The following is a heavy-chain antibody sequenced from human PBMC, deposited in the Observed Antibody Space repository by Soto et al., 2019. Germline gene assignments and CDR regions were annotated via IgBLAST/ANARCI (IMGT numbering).Heavy chain of an antibody. J-gene: IGHJ4*02. CDR2: IYYSGST. CDR3: ARLNPLRYFDY. Sequence: QVQLQESGPGLVKPSETLSLSCTVSGGSVSSGSHSWSWIRQPPGKGLEWIGYIYYSGSTKYNPSLKSRTSISVDTSKNQCSLILRSVTAADTAVYYCARLNPLRYFDYWGQGSLVTVSS. CDR1: GGSVSSGSHS. V-gene: IGHV4-61*01.